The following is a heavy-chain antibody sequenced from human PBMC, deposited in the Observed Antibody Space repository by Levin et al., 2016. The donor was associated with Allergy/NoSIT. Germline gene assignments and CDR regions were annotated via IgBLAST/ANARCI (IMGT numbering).Heavy chain of an antibody. D-gene: IGHD5-12*01. J-gene: IGHJ4*02. CDR2: ISSSSSYI. V-gene: IGHV3-21*01. CDR1: GFTFSSYS. CDR3: ARGPSGYDY. Sequence: GESLKISCAASGFTFSSYSMNWVRQAPGKGLEWVSSISSSSSYIYYADSVKGRFTISRDNAKTSLYLQMNSLRVEDTAVYYCARGPSGYDYWGQGTLVTVSS.